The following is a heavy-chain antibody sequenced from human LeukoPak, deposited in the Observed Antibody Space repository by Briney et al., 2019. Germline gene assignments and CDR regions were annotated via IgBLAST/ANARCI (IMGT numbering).Heavy chain of an antibody. Sequence: GGSLRLSCVGSGFTVSSSFMSWVRQAPGKGLEWVSNPYNDAFDSATHYADSVKGRFTISRDDSQNTLYLQMNSLRAEDTAMYYCAREIGGGLHYFHSWGQGTPVTVSS. CDR2: PYNDAFDSAT. D-gene: IGHD1-26*01. CDR1: GFTVSSSF. CDR3: AREIGGGLHYFHS. J-gene: IGHJ4*02. V-gene: IGHV3-53*01.